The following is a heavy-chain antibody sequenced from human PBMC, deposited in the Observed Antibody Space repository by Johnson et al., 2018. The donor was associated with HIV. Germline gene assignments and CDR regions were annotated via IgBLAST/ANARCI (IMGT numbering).Heavy chain of an antibody. Sequence: QVKLVESGGGVVQPGRSLRLSCAASGFTFSTYAMHWVRQAPGKGLEWVAVISYDGSDKYYADSVKGRFTISRDNSKNTLYLQMNSLRAEDTAVYYCARVKNVGTIDAFDIWGQGTMVTVSS. CDR1: GFTFSTYA. CDR2: ISYDGSDK. J-gene: IGHJ3*02. CDR3: ARVKNVGTIDAFDI. V-gene: IGHV3-30*04. D-gene: IGHD4/OR15-4a*01.